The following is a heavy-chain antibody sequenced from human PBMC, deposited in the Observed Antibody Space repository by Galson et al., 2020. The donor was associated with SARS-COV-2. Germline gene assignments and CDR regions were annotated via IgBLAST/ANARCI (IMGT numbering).Heavy chain of an antibody. J-gene: IGHJ4*02. D-gene: IGHD3-10*01. Sequence: TGGSLRLSCAASGFIFSNAWMSWVRQAPGKGLEWVGRIKSKRDGGTAGYGAPVEGRFSMSRDDSKNTLYLQMSSLKTEDTVVYYCTREWYGGLQWGQGTLVTVSS. CDR2: IKSKRDGGTA. CDR1: GFIFSNAW. CDR3: TREWYGGLQ. V-gene: IGHV3-15*01.